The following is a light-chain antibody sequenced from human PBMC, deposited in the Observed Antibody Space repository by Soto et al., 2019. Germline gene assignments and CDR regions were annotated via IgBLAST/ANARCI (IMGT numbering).Light chain of an antibody. CDR1: SSNIGAGYD. CDR3: QSYGRVWV. J-gene: IGLJ3*02. CDR2: GNS. Sequence: QSVLTQPPSVSGAPGQRVTISCTGSSSNIGAGYDVHWYQQLPGTAPKLLIYGNSNRPSGVPDRFSGSKSGTSASLAITGLQAEDYADYYCQSYGRVWVFGGGTKLTVL. V-gene: IGLV1-40*01.